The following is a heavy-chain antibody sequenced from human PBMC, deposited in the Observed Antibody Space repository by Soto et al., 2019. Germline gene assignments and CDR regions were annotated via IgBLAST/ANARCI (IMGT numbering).Heavy chain of an antibody. V-gene: IGHV1-69*01. CDR2: IIPLFHAT. Sequence: QVQLVQSGAQVKKPGSSVRVSCRASGGNFSNNAISWVRQAPGHGVVWMGGIIPLFHATDYAQRFQGRVTFTADESTSTVFMELSSLRFEDTAVYYCARDRGDHGLDVWGQGTTVTVSS. CDR1: GGNFSNNA. CDR3: ARDRGDHGLDV. D-gene: IGHD3-10*01. J-gene: IGHJ6*02.